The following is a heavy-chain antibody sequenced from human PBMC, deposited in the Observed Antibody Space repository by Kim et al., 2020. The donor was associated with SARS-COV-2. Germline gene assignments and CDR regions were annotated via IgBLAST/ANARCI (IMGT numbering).Heavy chain of an antibody. J-gene: IGHJ4*02. CDR3: ARDGSSSNDY. V-gene: IGHV7-4-1*02. CDR2: NP. D-gene: IGHD6-6*01. Sequence: NPTYAQGFTGRFVFSLDTSVSTAYLQISSLKAEDTAVYYCARDGSSSNDYWGQGTLVTVSS.